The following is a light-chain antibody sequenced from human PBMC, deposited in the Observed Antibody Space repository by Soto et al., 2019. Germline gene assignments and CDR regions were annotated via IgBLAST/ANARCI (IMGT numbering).Light chain of an antibody. J-gene: IGKJ1*01. CDR1: QSVLYSSNNKNY. CDR2: WAS. Sequence: DIVMTQSPDSLAVSLGERATINCKSSQSVLYSSNNKNYLAWYQQKPGQPPKLLIYWASTRESGVPDRFSGSGSGADFTLTISRLQAEDVAVYYCQQYYSTPRTFGQGAKVELK. V-gene: IGKV4-1*01. CDR3: QQYYSTPRT.